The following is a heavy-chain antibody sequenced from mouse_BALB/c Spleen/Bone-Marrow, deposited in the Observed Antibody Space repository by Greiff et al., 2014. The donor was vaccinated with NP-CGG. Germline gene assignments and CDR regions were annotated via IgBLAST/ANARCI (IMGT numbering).Heavy chain of an antibody. V-gene: IGHV1-26*01. CDR3: ARSTATGFAY. D-gene: IGHD1-2*01. J-gene: IGHJ3*01. Sequence: EVKLMESGPDLVKPGASVKISCKASGYSFTGYYMYWVEQSHGKSLEWIGRVNPNNGDISYNQKFKGKAILTVDKSSSTAYMELRSLTSEDSAVYYCARSTATGFAYWGQGTLATVSA. CDR2: VNPNNGDI. CDR1: GYSFTGYY.